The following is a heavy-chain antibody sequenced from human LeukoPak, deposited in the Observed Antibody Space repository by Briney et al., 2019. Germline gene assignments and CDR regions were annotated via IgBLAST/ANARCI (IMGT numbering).Heavy chain of an antibody. J-gene: IGHJ5*02. CDR2: ISYSGST. Sequence: PSETLSLTCSVSGGSINSYYWSWIRQSPEKGLEWIGYISYSGSTNYNPSLKSRVTISLETSKNQFSLKLSSVTAADSAIYYCARAPTWFDTWGQGTLVTVSS. V-gene: IGHV4-59*01. CDR1: GGSINSYY. CDR3: ARAPTWFDT.